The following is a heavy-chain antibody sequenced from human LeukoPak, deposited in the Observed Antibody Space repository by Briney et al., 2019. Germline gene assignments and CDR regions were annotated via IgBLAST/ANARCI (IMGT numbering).Heavy chain of an antibody. CDR1: GYTFTGYY. V-gene: IGHV1-2*02. Sequence: ASVKVSCKASGYTFTGYYMHWVRQAPGQGLEWMGWINPNSGGTHYAQKSQGRVTMTRDTYISTAYMELSRLRSDDTAVYYCARDPGSAAAHTWNWIDPWGERTPLTVSS. CDR3: ARDPGSAAAHTWNWIDP. D-gene: IGHD6-13*01. J-gene: IGHJ5*02. CDR2: INPNSGGT.